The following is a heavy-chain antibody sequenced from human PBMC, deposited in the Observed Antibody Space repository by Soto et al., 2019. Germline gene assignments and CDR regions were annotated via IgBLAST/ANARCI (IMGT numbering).Heavy chain of an antibody. CDR2: ISAYNGNT. CDR3: ARDKSGWYDSGY. CDR1: GYTFTSYG. J-gene: IGHJ4*02. V-gene: IGHV1-18*04. D-gene: IGHD6-19*01. Sequence: ASVKVSCKASGYTFTSYGISWVRQAPGQGLEWMGWISAYNGNTNYAQKLQGRVTMTTNTSTSTAYMELRSLRSDDTAVYYCARDKSGWYDSGYWGQGTLVTVSS.